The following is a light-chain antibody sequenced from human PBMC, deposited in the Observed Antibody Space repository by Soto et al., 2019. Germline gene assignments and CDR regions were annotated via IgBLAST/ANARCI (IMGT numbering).Light chain of an antibody. CDR2: EVS. V-gene: IGLV2-14*01. J-gene: IGLJ3*02. CDR1: SSDVGTYKY. Sequence: QSVLTQPASMSGSPGQSITIPCPGSSSDVGTYKYVSWYQPQPGKSPKLMIYEVSNRASWDSTRCACSMSGNTASLTISGLHTDDEADYYFNSYVTGSTWLFGGGTKRTVL. CDR3: NSYVTGSTWL.